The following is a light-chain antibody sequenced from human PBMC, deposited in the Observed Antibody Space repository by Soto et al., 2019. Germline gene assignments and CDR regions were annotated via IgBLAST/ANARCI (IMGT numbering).Light chain of an antibody. Sequence: EIVLTQSPGTLSLSLGERATLSCRASQSFSSSDLAWYQQKPGQAPRLLIYNVSSRATGIPDRFSGGGSGIDFTLTISRLDPEDFAVDYCQHYGASRTFGQGTKVEIK. CDR1: QSFSSSD. CDR3: QHYGASRT. J-gene: IGKJ1*01. V-gene: IGKV3-20*01. CDR2: NVS.